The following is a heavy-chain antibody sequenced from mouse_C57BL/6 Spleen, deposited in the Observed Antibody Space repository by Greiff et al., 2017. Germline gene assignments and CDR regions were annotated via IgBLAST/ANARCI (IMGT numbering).Heavy chain of an antibody. D-gene: IGHD2-2*01. CDR2: INPSNGGT. V-gene: IGHV1-53*01. CDR1: GYTFTSYW. J-gene: IGHJ2*01. Sequence: VQLQQPGTDLVKPGASVKLSCKASGYTFTSYWMHWVKQRPGQGLEWIGNINPSNGGTNYNEKFKSKATLTVDKSSSTAYMQLSSLTSEDSAVYYCARGGYDGPYFDYWGQGTTLTVSS. CDR3: ARGGYDGPYFDY.